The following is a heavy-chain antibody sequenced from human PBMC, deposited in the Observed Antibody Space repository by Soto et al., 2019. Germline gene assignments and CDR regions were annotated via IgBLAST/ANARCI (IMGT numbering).Heavy chain of an antibody. D-gene: IGHD2-21*01. CDR1: GFPFSDHY. V-gene: IGHV3-11*06. Sequence: QVQLVESGGGLVEPGGSLRLSCASSGFPFSDHYMSWIRRSPGKGLEFLSYISPGTTYKNYADSVKGRFTISRDNAKSSLYLQLNGLRAEDTALYFCSRGGGGGLFDLWGQGTFVTVS. CDR3: SRGGGGGLFDL. J-gene: IGHJ4*02. CDR2: ISPGTTYK.